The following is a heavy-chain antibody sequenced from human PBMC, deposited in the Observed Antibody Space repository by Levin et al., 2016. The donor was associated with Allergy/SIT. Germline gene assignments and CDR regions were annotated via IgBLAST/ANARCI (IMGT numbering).Heavy chain of an antibody. CDR1: GGTFSTYT. V-gene: IGHV1-69*13. D-gene: IGHD1-26*01. J-gene: IGHJ4*02. CDR3: ANIVGATGSKRSLRFDS. Sequence: SVKVSCKASGGTFSTYTFAWVRQAPGQGLVWMGTIIPIFGTTFYAQTFQGRVTITADESTSTAYMELRSLTSEDTAMYYCANIVGATGSKRSLRFDSWGQGTLVTVSS. CDR2: IIPIFGTT.